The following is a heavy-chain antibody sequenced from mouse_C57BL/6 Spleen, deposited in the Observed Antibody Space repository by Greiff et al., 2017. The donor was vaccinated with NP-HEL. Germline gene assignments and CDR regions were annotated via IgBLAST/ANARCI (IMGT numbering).Heavy chain of an antibody. V-gene: IGHV1-20*01. Sequence: EVQLVESGPELVKPGDSVKISCKASGYSFTGYFMNWVMQSHGKSLEWIGRINPYNGDTFYNQKFKGKATLTVDKSSSTAHMELRSLTSEDSAVYYCARGPSYSLVSYYFDYWGQGTTLTVSS. D-gene: IGHD2-10*01. CDR3: ARGPSYSLVSYYFDY. CDR1: GYSFTGYF. J-gene: IGHJ2*01. CDR2: INPYNGDT.